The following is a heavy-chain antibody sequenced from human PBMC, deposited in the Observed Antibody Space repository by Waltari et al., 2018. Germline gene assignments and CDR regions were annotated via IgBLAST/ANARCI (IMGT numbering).Heavy chain of an antibody. CDR3: AKDPPKKTKDDPTLTTIHLDD. J-gene: IGHJ4*02. CDR2: ISGSGGST. V-gene: IGHV3-23*01. Sequence: EWVSAISGSGGSTYYADSVKGRFTISRDNSKNTLYLQMNSIRAEDTAVYYCAKDPPKKTKDDPTLTTIHLDDWGQGTLVTVSS. D-gene: IGHD5-12*01.